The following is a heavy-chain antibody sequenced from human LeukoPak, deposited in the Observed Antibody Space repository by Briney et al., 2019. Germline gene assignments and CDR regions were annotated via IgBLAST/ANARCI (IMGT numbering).Heavy chain of an antibody. V-gene: IGHV4-34*01. CDR2: INHSGST. D-gene: IGHD6-19*01. J-gene: IGHJ4*02. CDR3: ARDSSGWGAFDY. Sequence: SETLSLTCAVYGGSFSGYYWSWIRQPPGKGLEWIGEINHSGSTNYNPSLKSRVTISVDTSKNQFSLKLSSVTAADTAVYYCARDSSGWGAFDYWGQGTLVTVSS. CDR1: GGSFSGYY.